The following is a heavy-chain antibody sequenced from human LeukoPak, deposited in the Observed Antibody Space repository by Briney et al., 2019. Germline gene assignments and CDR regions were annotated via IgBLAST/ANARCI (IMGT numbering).Heavy chain of an antibody. Sequence: GASVKVSCKASGYTFTSYGISWVRQAPGQGLEWMGWISAYNGNTNYAQKLQGRVTMTTDTSTSTAYMELRSLRSDDTAVYYCARGNADFWSGQPIWYFDYWGQGTLVTVSS. V-gene: IGHV1-18*01. D-gene: IGHD3-3*01. J-gene: IGHJ4*02. CDR2: ISAYNGNT. CDR1: GYTFTSYG. CDR3: ARGNADFWSGQPIWYFDY.